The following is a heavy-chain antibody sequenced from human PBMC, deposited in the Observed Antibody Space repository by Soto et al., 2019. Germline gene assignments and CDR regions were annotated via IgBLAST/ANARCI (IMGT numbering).Heavy chain of an antibody. J-gene: IGHJ3*01. CDR2: ISNTGGVT. Sequence: EVLLLESGGSVVQPGGSLRLSCAVSGFTFRNYGMSWVRQAPGKGLEWVSSISNTGGVTYYADSVKGRFTISRDNSKNVLNLQMNSLRADASAVYYCAKDRMIVDPVGFDFWGQGTVVTVSS. D-gene: IGHD3-22*01. V-gene: IGHV3-23*01. CDR1: GFTFRNYG. CDR3: AKDRMIVDPVGFDF.